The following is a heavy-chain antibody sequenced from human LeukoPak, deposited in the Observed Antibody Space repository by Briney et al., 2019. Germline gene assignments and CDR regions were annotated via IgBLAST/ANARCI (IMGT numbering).Heavy chain of an antibody. CDR3: ARESGCSGGSCYLRYYYYMDV. Sequence: PSQTLSLTCTVSGGSISSGSYCWSWIRQPAGKGLEWIGHIHTSGNTNYNSSLKSRVTISVDTSKNQFSLKLSSVTAADTAVYYCARESGCSGGSCYLRYYYYMDVWGKGTTVTVSS. CDR1: GGSISSGSYC. CDR2: IHTSGNT. D-gene: IGHD2-15*01. V-gene: IGHV4-61*09. J-gene: IGHJ6*03.